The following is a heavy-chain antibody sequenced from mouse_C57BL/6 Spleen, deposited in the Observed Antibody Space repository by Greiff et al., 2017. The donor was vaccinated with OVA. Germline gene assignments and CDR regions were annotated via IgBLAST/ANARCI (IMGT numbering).Heavy chain of an antibody. Sequence: QVQLQQPGAELVKPGASVKMSCKASGYTFTSYWITWVKQRPGQGLEWIGDIYPGSGSTNYNEKFKSKATLTVDTSSSTAYMQLSSLTSEDSAVYYGARDDNYYGKFAYWGQGTMVTVSA. CDR2: IYPGSGST. CDR1: GYTFTSYW. V-gene: IGHV1-55*01. CDR3: ARDDNYYGKFAY. J-gene: IGHJ3*01. D-gene: IGHD1-1*01.